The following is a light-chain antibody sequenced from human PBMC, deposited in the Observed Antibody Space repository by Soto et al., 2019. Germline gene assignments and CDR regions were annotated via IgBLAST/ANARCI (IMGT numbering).Light chain of an antibody. J-gene: IGLJ2*01. CDR1: SSDVGAYNY. CDR3: SSHGGIKNVV. Sequence: QSALTQPPSASGSPGQSVTISCTGTSSDVGAYNYVSWYQQHPGKAPKLMIYEVTKRPSGVPARFSGSKSGNTASLTVSGLQAEDEADYHCSSHGGIKNVVFGGGTKLTVL. V-gene: IGLV2-8*01. CDR2: EVT.